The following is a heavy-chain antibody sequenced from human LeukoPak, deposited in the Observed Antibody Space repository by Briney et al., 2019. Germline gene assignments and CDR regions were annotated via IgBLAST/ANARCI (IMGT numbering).Heavy chain of an antibody. D-gene: IGHD5-18*01. J-gene: IGHJ4*02. CDR3: APGYQGYFEH. CDR1: GYTFTGYY. V-gene: IGHV1-2*02. CDR2: INPNSGGT. Sequence: ASVKVTFKASGYTFTGYYMHWVRQAPGQGLEWMGWINPNSGGTNYAQKFQGRVTMTRDTSISTAYMELSRLRSDDTAVYYCAPGYQGYFEHWGQGTLVTVSS.